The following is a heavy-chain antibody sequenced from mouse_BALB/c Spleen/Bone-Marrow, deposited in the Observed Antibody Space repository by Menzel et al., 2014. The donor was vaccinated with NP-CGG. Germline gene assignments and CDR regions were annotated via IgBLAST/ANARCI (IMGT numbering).Heavy chain of an antibody. CDR3: ARYYNYYFDY. V-gene: IGHV5-9-4*01. CDR2: ISTGGSYT. Sequence: EVQRVESGGGVMKPGGSLKLSCAASGFTFSSYAMSWVRQSPEKRLEWVAEISTGGSYTYYPDTVTGRFTISRDNAKNTLYLEMNSLRSEDTAIYYCARYYNYYFDYWGQGTTLTVSS. D-gene: IGHD1-3*01. CDR1: GFTFSSYA. J-gene: IGHJ2*01.